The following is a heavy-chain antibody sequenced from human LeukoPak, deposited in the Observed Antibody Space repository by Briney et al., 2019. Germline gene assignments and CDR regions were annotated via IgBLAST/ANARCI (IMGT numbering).Heavy chain of an antibody. J-gene: IGHJ6*03. CDR2: TNPNSGNT. CDR3: ASARQDTAMVSYYYYYYYMDV. Sequence: GASVKVSCKASGYTFTSYDINWVRQATGQGLEWMGWTNPNSGNTGYAQKFQGRVTITADESTSTAYMELSSLRSEDTAVYYCASARQDTAMVSYYYYYYYMDVWGKGTTVTISS. V-gene: IGHV1-8*01. D-gene: IGHD5-18*01. CDR1: GYTFTSYD.